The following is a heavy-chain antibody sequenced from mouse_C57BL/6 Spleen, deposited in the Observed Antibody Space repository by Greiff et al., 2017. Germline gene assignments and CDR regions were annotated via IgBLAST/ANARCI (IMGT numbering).Heavy chain of an antibody. Sequence: EVKLMESGGGLVQPKGSLKLSCAASGFSFNTYAMNWVRQAPGKGLEWVARIRSKSNNYATYYADSVKDRFTISRDDSESMLYLQMNNLKTEDKAMYYCVRYGFAYWGQGTLVTVSA. CDR2: IRSKSNNYAT. J-gene: IGHJ3*01. CDR1: GFSFNTYA. D-gene: IGHD1-1*02. CDR3: VRYGFAY. V-gene: IGHV10-1*01.